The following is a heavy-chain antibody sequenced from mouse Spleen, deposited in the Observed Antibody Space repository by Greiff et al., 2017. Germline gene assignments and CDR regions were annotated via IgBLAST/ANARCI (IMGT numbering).Heavy chain of an antibody. D-gene: IGHD2-4*01. CDR1: GFTFSSYA. Sequence: EVQGVESGGGLVKPGGSLKLSCAASGFTFSSYAMSWVRQTPEKRLEWVATISSGGSYTYYPDSVKGRFTISRDNAKNTLYLQMSSLRSEDTAMYYCARRAYDYGMAWFAYWGQGTLVTVSA. CDR2: ISSGGSYT. V-gene: IGHV5-9-3*01. CDR3: ARRAYDYGMAWFAY. J-gene: IGHJ3*01.